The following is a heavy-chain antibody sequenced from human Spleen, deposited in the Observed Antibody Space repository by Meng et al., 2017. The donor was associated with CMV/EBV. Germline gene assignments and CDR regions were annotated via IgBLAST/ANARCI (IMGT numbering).Heavy chain of an antibody. CDR2: IIPIFGTA. Sequence: SVKVSCKASGGTFSSYSISWVRQAPGQGLEWMGGIIPIFGTANYAQKFQGRVTMTRDTSTSTVYMELSSLRSEDTAVYYCARGGGSSWSAVDYWGQGTLVTVSS. CDR3: ARGGGSSWSAVDY. D-gene: IGHD6-13*01. V-gene: IGHV1-69*05. CDR1: GGTFSSYS. J-gene: IGHJ4*02.